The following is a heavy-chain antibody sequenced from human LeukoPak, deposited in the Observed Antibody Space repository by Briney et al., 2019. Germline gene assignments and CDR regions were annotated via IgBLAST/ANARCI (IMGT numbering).Heavy chain of an antibody. J-gene: IGHJ3*02. V-gene: IGHV1-2*02. CDR3: ASKGYCSGNRCYTSDAFDI. D-gene: IGHD2-2*02. Sequence: GSSVKVSCKASGYTFTDYYIHWVRQAPGQGLEWMGWINPNSGGTNYAQKFQGRVTMTRDTSISTAYMELSRLRSDDTAVYYCASKGYCSGNRCYTSDAFDIWGQGTMVIVSS. CDR1: GYTFTDYY. CDR2: INPNSGGT.